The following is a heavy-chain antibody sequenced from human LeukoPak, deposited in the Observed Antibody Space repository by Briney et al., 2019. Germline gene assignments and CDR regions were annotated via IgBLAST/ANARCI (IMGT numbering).Heavy chain of an antibody. D-gene: IGHD6-13*01. J-gene: IGHJ4*02. CDR1: GFTFSSYG. CDR3: AKYGIAAAGNQKFDY. CDR2: IWYDGSNK. Sequence: GGSLRLSCAASGFTFSSYGMHWVRQAPGKGLEWVAVIWYDGSNKYYADSVKGRFTIFRDNSKNTLYLQMNSLRAEDTAVYYCAKYGIAAAGNQKFDYWGQGTLVTVSS. V-gene: IGHV3-33*06.